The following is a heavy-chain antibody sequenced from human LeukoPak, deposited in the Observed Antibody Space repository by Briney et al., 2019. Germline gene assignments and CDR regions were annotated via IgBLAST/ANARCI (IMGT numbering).Heavy chain of an antibody. CDR3: ASPPVLFEESAYDAFDI. Sequence: SETLSLTCAVYGGSFSGYYWSWIRQPPGKGLEWIGEINHSGSTNYNPSLKSRVTISVDTSKNQFSLKLSSVTAADTAVYYCASPPVLFEESAYDAFDIWGQGTMVTVSS. CDR1: GGSFSGYY. D-gene: IGHD3-10*01. CDR2: INHSGST. V-gene: IGHV4-34*01. J-gene: IGHJ3*02.